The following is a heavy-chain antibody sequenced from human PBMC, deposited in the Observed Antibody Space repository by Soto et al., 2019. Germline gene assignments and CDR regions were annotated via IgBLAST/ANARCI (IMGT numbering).Heavy chain of an antibody. CDR2: ISGSSTYT. CDR3: AIDTERATTN. J-gene: IGHJ4*02. D-gene: IGHD1-1*01. Sequence: QVQLVESGGGLVKPGGSLRLSCAASGFTFSDYYMSWIRQAPGKGLEWVSCISGSSTYTNYADSVKGRFTISRDNAKNSLYLQMNSMRAEYTAVYYCAIDTERATTNWGQGTLVTVSS. CDR1: GFTFSDYY. V-gene: IGHV3-11*05.